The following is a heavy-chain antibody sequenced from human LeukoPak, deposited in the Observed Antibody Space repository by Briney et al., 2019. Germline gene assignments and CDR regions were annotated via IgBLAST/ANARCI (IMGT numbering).Heavy chain of an antibody. J-gene: IGHJ5*02. CDR3: ARVAVCSGGSCYSGWFDP. V-gene: IGHV4-38-2*01. CDR2: IYHSGST. CDR1: GYSISSGYY. D-gene: IGHD2-15*01. Sequence: PSETLSLTCAVSGYSISSGYYWGWIRQPPGKGLEWIGSIYHSGSTYYNPSLKSRVTISVDTSKNQFSLKLSSVTAADTAVYYCARVAVCSGGSCYSGWFDPWGQGTLSPSPQ.